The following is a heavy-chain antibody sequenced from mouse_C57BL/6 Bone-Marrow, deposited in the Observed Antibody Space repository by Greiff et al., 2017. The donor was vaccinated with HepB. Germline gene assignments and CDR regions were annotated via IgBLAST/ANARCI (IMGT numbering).Heavy chain of an antibody. J-gene: IGHJ2*01. D-gene: IGHD2-2*01. Sequence: QVQLKQPGAELVKPGASVKLSCKASGYTFTSYWMHWVKQRPGQGLEWIGMIHPNSGSTNYNEKFKSKATLTVDKSSSTAYMQLSSLTSEDSAVYYCARSTMVTTGDYWGQGTTLTVSS. CDR1: GYTFTSYW. CDR2: IHPNSGST. V-gene: IGHV1-64*01. CDR3: ARSTMVTTGDY.